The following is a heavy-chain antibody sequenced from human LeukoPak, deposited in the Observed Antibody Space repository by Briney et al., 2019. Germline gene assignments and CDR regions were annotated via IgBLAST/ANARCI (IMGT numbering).Heavy chain of an antibody. D-gene: IGHD6-13*01. J-gene: IGHJ5*02. CDR1: GFTFSSYA. CDR2: ISGSGDST. V-gene: IGHV3-23*01. CDR3: AKGYSSSWYDWFDP. Sequence: GGSLRLSCAASGFTFSSYAMSWVRQAPGKGLEWVSVISGSGDSTYYADSVKGRFTISRDNSKNTLYLQMNSLSAEDTAVYYCAKGYSSSWYDWFDPWGQGTLVTVSS.